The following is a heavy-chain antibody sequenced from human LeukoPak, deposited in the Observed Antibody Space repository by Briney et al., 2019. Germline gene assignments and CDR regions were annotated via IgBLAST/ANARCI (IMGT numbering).Heavy chain of an antibody. CDR2: ISTSSNYI. CDR3: ARDMNRGYYYGMDV. CDR1: GFTFSSYD. V-gene: IGHV3-21*01. J-gene: IGHJ6*02. Sequence: GGSLRLSCAVSGFTFSSYDMNWVRQAPGKGLEWVSSISTSSNYIYYPDSVKGRFTISRDNAKNSLYLQMNSLRAEDTAVYYCARDMNRGYYYGMDVWGQGTTVTVSS. D-gene: IGHD1/OR15-1a*01.